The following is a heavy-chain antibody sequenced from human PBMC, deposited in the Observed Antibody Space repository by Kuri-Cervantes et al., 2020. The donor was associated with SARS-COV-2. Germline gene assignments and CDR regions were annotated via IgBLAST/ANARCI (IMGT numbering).Heavy chain of an antibody. CDR2: INSDGSVT. CDR3: ARVETSHYSSYYMDV. J-gene: IGHJ6*03. V-gene: IGHV3-74*01. Sequence: GESLKISRAASGFTFSRSWMLWVRQAPGKGLVWVSRINSDGSVTSYPDSVEGRFTISRDNAKNTLSLQMNSLSAEDTAVYFCARVETSHYSSYYMDVWGKGTTVTVSS. CDR1: GFTFSRSW.